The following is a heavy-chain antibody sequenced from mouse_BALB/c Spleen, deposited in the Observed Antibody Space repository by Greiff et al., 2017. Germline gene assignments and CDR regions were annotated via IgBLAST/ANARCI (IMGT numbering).Heavy chain of an antibody. Sequence: EVKLVESGGGLVQPGGSRKLSCAASGFTFSSFGMHWVRQAPEKGLEWVAYISSGSSTIYYADTVKGRFTISRDNPKNTLFLQMTSLRSEDTAMYYCARSEFYYYAMDYWGQGTSVTVSS. V-gene: IGHV5-17*02. CDR2: ISSGSSTI. CDR1: GFTFSSFG. J-gene: IGHJ4*01. CDR3: ARSEFYYYAMDY.